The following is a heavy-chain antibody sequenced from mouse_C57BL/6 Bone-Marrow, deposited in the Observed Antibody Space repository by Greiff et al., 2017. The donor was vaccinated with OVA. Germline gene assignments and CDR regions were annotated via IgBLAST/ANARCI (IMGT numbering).Heavy chain of an antibody. CDR2: IYPGDGDT. J-gene: IGHJ2*01. CDR1: GYAFSSSW. V-gene: IGHV1-82*01. Sequence: VKLVESGPELVKPGASVKISCKASGYAFSSSWMNWVKQRPGKGLEWIGRIYPGDGDTNYNGKFKGKATLTADKSSSTAYMQLSSLTSEDSAVYFCARHEEGLLRYFDYWGQGTTLTVSS. CDR3: ARHEEGLLRYFDY. D-gene: IGHD1-1*01.